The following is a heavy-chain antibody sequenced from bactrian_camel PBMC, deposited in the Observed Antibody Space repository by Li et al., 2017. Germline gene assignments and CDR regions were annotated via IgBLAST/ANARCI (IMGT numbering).Heavy chain of an antibody. V-gene: IGHV3S7*01. D-gene: IGHD6*01. CDR2: TYNTGSNT. CDR3: AAEVDDTWYINFGS. CDR1: GFTFSNGA. Sequence: HVQLVESGGGLVQPGGSLRLSCAASGFTFSNGAMSWVRQAPGKGLEWVSTTYNTGSNTYFASSVKGRFTISRDNAKNTLYLQMNSLKPEDTAMYYCAAEVDDTWYINFGSWGQGTQVTVS. J-gene: IGHJ4*01.